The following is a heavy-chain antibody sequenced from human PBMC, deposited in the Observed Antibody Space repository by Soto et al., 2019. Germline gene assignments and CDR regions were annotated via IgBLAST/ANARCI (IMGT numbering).Heavy chain of an antibody. Sequence: QVQLQESGPGLVKPSETLSLTCTVSGGSISSYYWSWIRQPPGKGLEWIGYIYYSGSTNYNPSLKSRVTISVDTSKNQFSLKLSSVTAADTAVYYCAGTTVTTPYYYGMDVWGQGTTVTVSS. V-gene: IGHV4-59*08. CDR3: AGTTVTTPYYYGMDV. J-gene: IGHJ6*02. CDR2: IYYSGST. D-gene: IGHD4-17*01. CDR1: GGSISSYY.